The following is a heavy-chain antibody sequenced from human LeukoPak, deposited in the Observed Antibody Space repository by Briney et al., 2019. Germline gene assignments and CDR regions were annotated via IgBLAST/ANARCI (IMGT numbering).Heavy chain of an antibody. CDR2: ISGSGGST. V-gene: IGHV3-23*01. CDR1: GFTFSDYA. CDR3: AKDNHGYSSGWYYFDY. J-gene: IGHJ4*02. D-gene: IGHD6-19*01. Sequence: GGSLRLSCAASGFTFSDYAMHWVRQAPGKGLEWVSAISGSGGSTYYADSVKGRFTISRDNSKNTLYLQMNSLRAEDTAVYYCAKDNHGYSSGWYYFDYWGQGTLVTVSS.